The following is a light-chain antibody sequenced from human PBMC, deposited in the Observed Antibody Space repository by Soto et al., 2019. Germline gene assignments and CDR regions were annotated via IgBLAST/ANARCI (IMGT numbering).Light chain of an antibody. CDR3: QQLFDSPIT. CDR2: AAS. CDR1: QVISTS. J-gene: IGKJ5*01. Sequence: DIQMTQSPSSLSASVGDRVTITCRASQVISTSLAWYQVKPGKAPKLLIYAASTLESGVPSRCSATVSGTEFSLTITSLQPEDFATYYCQQLFDSPITFGQGTRLEI. V-gene: IGKV1-9*01.